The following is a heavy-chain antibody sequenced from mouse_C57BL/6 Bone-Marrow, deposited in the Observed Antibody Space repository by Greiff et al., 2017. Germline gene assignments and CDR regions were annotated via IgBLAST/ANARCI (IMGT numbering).Heavy chain of an antibody. D-gene: IGHD1-1*01. CDR2: IWRGGST. CDR3: SRYYYGWFAY. J-gene: IGHJ3*01. Sequence: QVQLQQSGPGLVQPSQSLSITCTVSGFSLTSYGVHWVRQSPGKGLEWLGVIWRGGSTDYNAAFISRLSISKDNSKSQVFFNMTSLQADDTAIYYCSRYYYGWFAYWGQGTLVTVSA. V-gene: IGHV2-2*01. CDR1: GFSLTSYG.